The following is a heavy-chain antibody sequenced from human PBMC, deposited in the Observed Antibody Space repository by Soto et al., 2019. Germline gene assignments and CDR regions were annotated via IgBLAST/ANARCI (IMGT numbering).Heavy chain of an antibody. J-gene: IGHJ6*02. CDR2: IKQDGNEK. CDR1: GFTFSSYW. CDR3: ARVSCSTTSCPYYYYFGMDV. V-gene: IGHV3-7*03. D-gene: IGHD2-2*01. Sequence: EVQLVESGGGLVQPGGSLRLSCAVSGFTFSSYWMTWVRQAPGKGLEWVANIKQDGNEKYYVDSVRGRFTISRDNAKNSLYLQMHNLRAEDTAVYYCARVSCSTTSCPYYYYFGMDVWGQGTTVTVSS.